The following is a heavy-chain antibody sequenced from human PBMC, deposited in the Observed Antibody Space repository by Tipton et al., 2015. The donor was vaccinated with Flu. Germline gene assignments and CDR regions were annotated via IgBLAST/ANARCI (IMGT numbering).Heavy chain of an antibody. D-gene: IGHD3-10*01. V-gene: IGHV4-4*07. CDR1: GGSITNYY. J-gene: IGHJ4*02. CDR2: IYSSGTT. Sequence: TLSLTCTVSGGSITNYYWSWIRQPPGKGLEWIGRIYSSGTTNFNASLKSRLTMSVDASKKQFSLTLSSVTAADTAVYYCARGSGSGTFVIFDFWGQGTVVTVSS. CDR3: ARGSGSGTFVIFDF.